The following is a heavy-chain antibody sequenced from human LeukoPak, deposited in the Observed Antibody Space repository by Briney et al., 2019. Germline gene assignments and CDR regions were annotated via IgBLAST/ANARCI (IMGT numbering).Heavy chain of an antibody. J-gene: IGHJ4*02. Sequence: GGSLRLSCAASGFTFSSYSMNWVRQAPGKGLEWVSYISSSSSTIYYADSVKGRFTISRDNAKNSLYLQMNSLRAEDTAVYYCARGSYGDLEGFFDYWGQGTLVTVPS. CDR3: ARGSYGDLEGFFDY. CDR1: GFTFSSYS. D-gene: IGHD4-17*01. V-gene: IGHV3-48*04. CDR2: ISSSSSTI.